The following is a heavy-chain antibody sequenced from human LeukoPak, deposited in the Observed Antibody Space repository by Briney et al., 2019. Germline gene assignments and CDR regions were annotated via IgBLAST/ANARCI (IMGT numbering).Heavy chain of an antibody. CDR1: GFIFDDYA. CDR3: TKDITAGGLDY. J-gene: IGHJ4*02. D-gene: IGHD6-13*01. CDR2: ISWNSGSV. V-gene: IGHV3-9*01. Sequence: GGSLRLSCAASGFIFDDYAMHWVRQTPGMGLEWVSGISWNSGSVGFADSVKGRFTISRDNAKNSLYLQMNSLRAEDTALYYCTKDITAGGLDYWGQGTLVTVSS.